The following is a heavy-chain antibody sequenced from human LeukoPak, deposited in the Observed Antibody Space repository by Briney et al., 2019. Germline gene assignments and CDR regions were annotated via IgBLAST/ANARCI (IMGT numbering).Heavy chain of an antibody. CDR3: ARGREVPYCSGGSCYSAQDY. CDR2: INTNTGNP. V-gene: IGHV7-4-1*02. J-gene: IGHJ4*02. Sequence: ASAKVSCKASGYTFTSYAMNWVRQAPGQGLEWMGWINTNTGNPTYAQGFTGRFVFSLDTSVSTAYLQISSLKAEDTAVYYCARGREVPYCSGGSCYSAQDYWGQGTLVTVSS. CDR1: GYTFTSYA. D-gene: IGHD2-15*01.